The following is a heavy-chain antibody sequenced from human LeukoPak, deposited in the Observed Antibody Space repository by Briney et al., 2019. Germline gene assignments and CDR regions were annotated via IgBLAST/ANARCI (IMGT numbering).Heavy chain of an antibody. CDR3: AKQSYARSLGE. CDR2: TSSGGTST. V-gene: IGHV3-23*01. CDR1: GFPFSDFS. D-gene: IGHD2-8*01. J-gene: IGHJ4*02. Sequence: SGGSLRLSCATSGFPFSDFSMSWVRQAPGKGLEWISTTSSGGTSTYYAESVKGRFTISRDNSKNTLYLQMSSLRVEDTAVYYCAKQSYARSLGEGGPGTLVSVSS.